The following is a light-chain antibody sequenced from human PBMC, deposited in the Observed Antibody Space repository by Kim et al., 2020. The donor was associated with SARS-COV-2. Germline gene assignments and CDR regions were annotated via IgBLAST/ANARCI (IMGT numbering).Light chain of an antibody. V-gene: IGKV1-8*01. CDR2: GAS. J-gene: IGKJ5*01. CDR1: QALSNS. CDR3: RQYYTYPIT. Sequence: ASTGDTVTITCRASQALSNSLAWYQQKPGKAPNLLIYGASTLQSGVPSRFSGSGSGTDFTLTISWMQSEDFATYYCRQYYTYPITFGQGTRLEIK.